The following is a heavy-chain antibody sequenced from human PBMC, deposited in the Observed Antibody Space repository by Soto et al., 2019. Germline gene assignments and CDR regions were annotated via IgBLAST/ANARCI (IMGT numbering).Heavy chain of an antibody. Sequence: PGGSLRLSCAASGFTFDDYAMHWVRQAPGKGLEWVSGITWNSGFIVYADSVKGRFTISRDNAKNSLYLQMNSLRAEDTALYYCAKGYCSSSSCYAPYYYYYMDVWGKGTTVTVSS. CDR3: AKGYCSSSSCYAPYYYYYMDV. CDR2: ITWNSGFI. V-gene: IGHV3-9*01. D-gene: IGHD2-2*01. CDR1: GFTFDDYA. J-gene: IGHJ6*03.